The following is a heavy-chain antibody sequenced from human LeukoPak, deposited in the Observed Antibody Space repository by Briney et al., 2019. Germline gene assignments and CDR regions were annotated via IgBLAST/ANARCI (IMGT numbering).Heavy chain of an antibody. D-gene: IGHD3-16*02. CDR1: GFTFSSYE. V-gene: IGHV3-74*01. CDR3: ASPRLDYVWGTYLDY. Sequence: GGSLRLSCAASGFTFSSYEMNWVRQAPGKGLEWVSRISTDGSTTTYADSVKGRFTISRDNAKDTLYLQMNSLRAEDTAVYYCASPRLDYVWGTYLDYWGQGSLVTVSS. CDR2: ISTDGSTT. J-gene: IGHJ4*02.